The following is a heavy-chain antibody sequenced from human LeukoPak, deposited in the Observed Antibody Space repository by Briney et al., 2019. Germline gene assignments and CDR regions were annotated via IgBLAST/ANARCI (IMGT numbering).Heavy chain of an antibody. D-gene: IGHD3-3*01. V-gene: IGHV3-30*04. J-gene: IGHJ5*02. Sequence: GGSLGLSCAASGFTFSSYAMHWVRQAPGKGLEWVAVISYDGSNKYCADSVKGRFTISRDNSKNTLYLQMNSLRAEDTAVYYCARDLPYYDFWSGRGWFDPWGQGTLVTVSS. CDR1: GFTFSSYA. CDR2: ISYDGSNK. CDR3: ARDLPYYDFWSGRGWFDP.